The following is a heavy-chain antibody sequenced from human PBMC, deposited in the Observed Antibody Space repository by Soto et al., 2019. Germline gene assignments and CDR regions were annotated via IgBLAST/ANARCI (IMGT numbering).Heavy chain of an antibody. CDR2: ISAYNGNT. CDR3: ARSYYYGSGVYYYYYGMDV. J-gene: IGHJ6*02. V-gene: IGHV1-18*01. CDR1: GYTFTNFG. Sequence: ASVKVSCKASGYTFTNFGISWVRQAPGQGLEWMGWISAYNGNTNYAQNFQGRVTMTTDTSTSTAYMELSSLRSEDTAVYYCARSYYYGSGVYYYYYGMDVWGQGTTVTVSS. D-gene: IGHD3-10*01.